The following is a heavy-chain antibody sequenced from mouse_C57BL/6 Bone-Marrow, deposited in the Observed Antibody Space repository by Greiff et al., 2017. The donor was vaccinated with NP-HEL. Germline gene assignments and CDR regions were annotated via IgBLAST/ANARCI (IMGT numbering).Heavy chain of an antibody. V-gene: IGHV1-64*01. CDR1: GYTFTSYW. CDR3: ARERAQLHYYARDD. J-gene: IGHJ4*01. D-gene: IGHD3-1*01. CDR2: IHPNSGST. Sequence: QVQLQQPGAELVKPGASVKLSCKASGYTFTSYWMHWVKQRPGQGLEWIGMIHPNSGSTNYHEKFKSKATLTVDKSSSSVYMQLSSLTSEDSAVYYCARERAQLHYYARDDWGQGTSVTASS.